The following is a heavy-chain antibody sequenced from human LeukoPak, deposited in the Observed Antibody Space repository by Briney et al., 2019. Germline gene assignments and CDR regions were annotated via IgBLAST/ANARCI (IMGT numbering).Heavy chain of an antibody. CDR1: GFTFSSYG. CDR2: ISGSGGST. J-gene: IGHJ3*02. CDR3: AKPDGYCSGGSCYHDHGAFDI. V-gene: IGHV3-23*01. D-gene: IGHD2-15*01. Sequence: GGSLRLSCAASGFTFSSYGMSWVRQAPGKGLEWVSAISGSGGSTYYADSVKGRFTISRDNSKSALYLQMNSLRAEDTAVYYCAKPDGYCSGGSCYHDHGAFDIWGQGTMVTVSS.